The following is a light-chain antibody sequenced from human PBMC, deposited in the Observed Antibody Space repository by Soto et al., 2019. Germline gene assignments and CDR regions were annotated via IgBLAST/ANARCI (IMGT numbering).Light chain of an antibody. Sequence: DIQMTQSPSTLSASIGDRVTITCRASQSIDSWLAWYQQKPGKAPKLLIYKASSSQTGVPSRFSGSGSGTEFTLTISSLQSDDFATYYCQQYNSYSRTFGQGTKVEVK. CDR1: QSIDSW. CDR2: KAS. CDR3: QQYNSYSRT. V-gene: IGKV1-5*03. J-gene: IGKJ1*01.